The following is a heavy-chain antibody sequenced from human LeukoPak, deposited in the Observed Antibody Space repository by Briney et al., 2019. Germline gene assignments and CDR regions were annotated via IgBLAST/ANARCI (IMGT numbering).Heavy chain of an antibody. D-gene: IGHD3-10*02. J-gene: IGHJ4*02. CDR2: IRSSGSTK. CDR1: GFTFSSYE. V-gene: IGHV3-48*03. CDR3: ASGVTWDYYDRPHDY. Sequence: GGSLRLSCAASGFTFSSYEMNWVRQAPGKGLEWVSYIRSSGSTKYYADSAKGRFTISRDNAKNSLYLQMNSLRAEDTAVYYCASGVTWDYYDRPHDYWGQGTLVTVSS.